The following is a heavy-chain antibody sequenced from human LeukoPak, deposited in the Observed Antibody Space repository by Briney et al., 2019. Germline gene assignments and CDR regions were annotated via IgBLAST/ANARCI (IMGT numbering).Heavy chain of an antibody. V-gene: IGHV1-46*01. CDR2: INPSGGST. J-gene: IGHJ3*02. CDR1: GYTFTSYY. D-gene: IGHD6-19*01. Sequence: GASVKVSCKASGYTFTSYYMHWVRQAPGQGLEGMGIINPSGGSTSYAQKFQGRVTMTRDTSTSTVYMELSSLRSEDTAVYYCARDHGYYSSGWYDTHDAFDIWGQGTMVTVSS. CDR3: ARDHGYYSSGWYDTHDAFDI.